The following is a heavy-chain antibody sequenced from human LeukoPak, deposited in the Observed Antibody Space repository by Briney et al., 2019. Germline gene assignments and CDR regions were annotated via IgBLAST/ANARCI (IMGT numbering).Heavy chain of an antibody. CDR3: AKDRYSYAFEYSDS. J-gene: IGHJ4*02. V-gene: IGHV3-30*18. CDR1: GYTFTGYY. CDR2: ISYDGSNK. D-gene: IGHD5-18*01. Sequence: SCKASGYTFTGYYMHWVRQAPGKGLEWVAAISYDGSNKYYADSVKGRFTISRDNSKNTLSLQVSSLRTEDTAVYYCAKDRYSYAFEYSDSWGQGTLVTVSS.